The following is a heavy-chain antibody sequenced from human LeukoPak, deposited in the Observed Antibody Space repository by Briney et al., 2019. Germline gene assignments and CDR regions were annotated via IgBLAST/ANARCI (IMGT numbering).Heavy chain of an antibody. D-gene: IGHD3-22*01. Sequence: SETLSLTCTVSGGSISSSSYYWGWIRQPPGKGLEWIRSIYYSGSTYYNPSLKSRVTISVDTSKNQFSLKLSSVTAADTAVYYCARQDYYDSSGYLDYWGQGTLVTVSS. CDR1: GGSISSSSYY. CDR2: IYYSGST. V-gene: IGHV4-39*01. CDR3: ARQDYYDSSGYLDY. J-gene: IGHJ4*02.